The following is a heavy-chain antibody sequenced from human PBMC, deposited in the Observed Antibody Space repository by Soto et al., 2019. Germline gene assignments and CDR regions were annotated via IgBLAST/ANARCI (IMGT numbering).Heavy chain of an antibody. V-gene: IGHV1-3*01. CDR2: INAGNGNT. CDR1: GFTFSSYA. J-gene: IGHJ4*02. Sequence: VQLVESGGGLVKPGGSLRLSCAASGFTFSSYAMHWVRQAPGQRLEWMGWINAGNGNTKYSQKFQGRVTITRDTSASTAYMELSSLRSEDTAVYYCARGVAAGVSPDYWGQGTLVTVSS. D-gene: IGHD3-3*01. CDR3: ARGVAAGVSPDY.